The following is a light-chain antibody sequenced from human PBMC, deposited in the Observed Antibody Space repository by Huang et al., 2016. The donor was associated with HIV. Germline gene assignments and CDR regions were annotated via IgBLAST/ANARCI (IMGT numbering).Light chain of an antibody. CDR3: QQYNNWPPWT. CDR1: QSVNNK. Sequence: EVVMTQSPVTRSVSPGERATLSCRASQSVNNKLAWLQQKPGQAPRLLIHAASIRATGIPDRFSGSWSGTEITLTISSLQSEDFAVYYWQQYNNWPPWTFGQGTKVEIK. J-gene: IGKJ1*01. CDR2: AAS. V-gene: IGKV3-15*01.